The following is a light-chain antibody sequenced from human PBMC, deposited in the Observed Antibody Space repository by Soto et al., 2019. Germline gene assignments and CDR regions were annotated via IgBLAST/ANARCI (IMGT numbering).Light chain of an antibody. CDR1: QNIGNIY. Sequence: EIVLTQSPGTLSLSPGERATLSCRASQNIGNIYLAWCQQKPGQAPRLLIYGASNRATGIPDRFSGSGSGTDFTLTISRLEAEDFAVYYCQQYDSSLTWTFGQGTKVEVK. CDR3: QQYDSSLTWT. J-gene: IGKJ1*01. CDR2: GAS. V-gene: IGKV3-20*01.